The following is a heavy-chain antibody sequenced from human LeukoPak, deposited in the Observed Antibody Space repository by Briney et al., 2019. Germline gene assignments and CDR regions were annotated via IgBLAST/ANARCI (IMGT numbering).Heavy chain of an antibody. Sequence: PGGSLRLSCAASGFTFSSYVMHWVRQAPGKGLEWVANIKQDGSEKYYVDSVKGRFTISRDNAKNSLYLQMNSLRAEDTAVYYCAREEVVVTAVTDYWGQGTLVTVSS. V-gene: IGHV3-7*01. CDR3: AREEVVVTAVTDY. CDR2: IKQDGSEK. J-gene: IGHJ4*02. D-gene: IGHD2-21*02. CDR1: GFTFSSYV.